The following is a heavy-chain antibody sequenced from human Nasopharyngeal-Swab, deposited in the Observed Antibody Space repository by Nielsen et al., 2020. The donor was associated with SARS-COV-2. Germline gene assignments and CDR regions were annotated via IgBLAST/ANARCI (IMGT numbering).Heavy chain of an antibody. D-gene: IGHD6-25*01. V-gene: IGHV3-74*01. CDR3: ARDILGSSGWKHFDS. J-gene: IGHJ4*02. CDR2: INSDGSNT. Sequence: GVLKISCAASGFTFSSYWMHWVRQAPGKGLVWVSRINSDGSNTNYADSVKGRFTISRDNAKSTLYLQMNSLIIEDTAVYYCARDILGSSGWKHFDSWGQGTLVTVSS. CDR1: GFTFSSYW.